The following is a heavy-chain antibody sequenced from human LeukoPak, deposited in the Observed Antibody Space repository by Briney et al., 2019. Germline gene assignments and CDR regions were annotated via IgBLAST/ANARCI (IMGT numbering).Heavy chain of an antibody. J-gene: IGHJ6*02. CDR3: VKTHFDHYYGLDV. CDR1: GFTFSSYA. Sequence: GSLRLSCSASGFTFSSYAMHWVRQAPGKGLEYVSAISSNGGSTYYADSVKGRFTISRDNSKNTLYLQMSSLRVDDTAVYYCVKTHFDHYYGLDVWSQGTTVIVSS. CDR2: ISSNGGST. V-gene: IGHV3-64D*09.